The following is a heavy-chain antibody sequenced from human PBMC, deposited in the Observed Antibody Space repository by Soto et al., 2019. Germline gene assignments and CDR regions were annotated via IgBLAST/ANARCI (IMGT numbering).Heavy chain of an antibody. CDR2: IKNGGST. J-gene: IGHJ6*02. Sequence: EVQLVESGGGLVQPGGSLRLSCAASGFTVSSNYMSWVRQAPGKGLEWVSVIKNGGSTYYADSVKGRFTITRDNSKNTLYLQMNSLRAEDTAVYYCARDRSPTGMDVWGQGTTVTVSS. CDR3: ARDRSPTGMDV. CDR1: GFTVSSNY. D-gene: IGHD1-26*01. V-gene: IGHV3-66*01.